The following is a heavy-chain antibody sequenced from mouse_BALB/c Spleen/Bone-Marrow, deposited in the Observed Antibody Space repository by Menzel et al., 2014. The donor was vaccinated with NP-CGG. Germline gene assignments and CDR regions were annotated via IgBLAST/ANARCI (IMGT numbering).Heavy chain of an antibody. CDR2: IYPGDGST. V-gene: IGHV1S56*01. CDR3: AIYYDYSWYFDV. CDR1: GYTFTSYY. Sequence: QVHVKQSGPELVKPGASVKMSCKASGYTFTSYYIHWVKQRPGQGLEWIGWIYPGDGSTKYNEKFKGKTTLTADKSSSTAYMLLSSLTSEDSAIYFCAIYYDYSWYFDVWGAGTTATVSS. J-gene: IGHJ1*01. D-gene: IGHD2-4*01.